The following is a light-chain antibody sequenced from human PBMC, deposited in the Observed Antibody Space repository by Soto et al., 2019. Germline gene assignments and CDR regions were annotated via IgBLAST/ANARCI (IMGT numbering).Light chain of an antibody. J-gene: IGKJ1*01. Sequence: VLTQSAGTLSLSPWEGAILSSRASQTVNNNYLAWCQQKPGQAPRLLIYGASRRATCIPDRFSGSASGTDFTLTISSLEPEEFAVYFCQQRYHRGTFGQGTKVDIK. CDR3: QQRYHRGT. CDR2: GAS. CDR1: QTVNNNY. V-gene: IGKV3D-20*02.